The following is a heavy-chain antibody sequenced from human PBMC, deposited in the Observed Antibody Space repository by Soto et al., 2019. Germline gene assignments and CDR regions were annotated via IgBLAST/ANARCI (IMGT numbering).Heavy chain of an antibody. CDR1: GYSFTKYY. Sequence: ASVKVSCKASGYSFTKYYLHWVRQAPGQGLEWMAIINPSSGDTTYAQKFQGRVTVTSYTSTSTVYMELRSLTSEDTAIYYCARVALSGGGWLDPWGQGTLVTVSS. CDR3: ARVALSGGGWLDP. D-gene: IGHD1-26*01. J-gene: IGHJ5*02. CDR2: INPSSGDT. V-gene: IGHV1-46*01.